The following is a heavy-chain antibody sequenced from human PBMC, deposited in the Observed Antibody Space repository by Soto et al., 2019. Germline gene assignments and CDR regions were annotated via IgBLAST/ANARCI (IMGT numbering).Heavy chain of an antibody. V-gene: IGHV1-18*04. Sequence: QVQLVQSGAEVKKPGASVKVSCKASGYTFTSYGISWVRQAPGQGLEWMGWISAYNGNTNYAQKLQGRVTMTTDTSTSTAYMELRSLRSDDTAVYYCARDQNLAYCGGDCYLAFDYWGQGTLVTVSS. J-gene: IGHJ4*02. D-gene: IGHD2-21*02. CDR2: ISAYNGNT. CDR3: ARDQNLAYCGGDCYLAFDY. CDR1: GYTFTSYG.